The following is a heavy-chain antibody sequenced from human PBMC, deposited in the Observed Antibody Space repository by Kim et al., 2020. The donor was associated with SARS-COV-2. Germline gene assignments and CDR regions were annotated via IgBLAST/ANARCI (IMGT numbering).Heavy chain of an antibody. CDR1: GYTFTGYY. V-gene: IGHV1-2*04. CDR2: INPNSGGT. CDR3: ARDPLYYDSSGYYPADAFDI. D-gene: IGHD3-22*01. Sequence: ASVKVSCKASGYTFTGYYMHWVRQAPGQGLEWMGWINPNSGGTNYAQKFQGWVTMTRDTSISTAYMELSRLRSDDTAVYYCARDPLYYDSSGYYPADAFDIWGQGTMVTVSS. J-gene: IGHJ3*02.